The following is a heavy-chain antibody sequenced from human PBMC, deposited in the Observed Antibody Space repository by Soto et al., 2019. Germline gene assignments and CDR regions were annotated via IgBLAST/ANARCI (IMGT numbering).Heavy chain of an antibody. CDR3: ARLVVTTARDAFDI. CDR2: INHGGTA. D-gene: IGHD3-22*01. Sequence: SETLSLTCAVHGGSFTGFYWDWVRQPPGKGLEWIGEINHGGTANYNPSLKSRVSISVDTSKNQFSLKVSSVTAADTAVYYCARLVVTTARDAFDIWGQGTMVTVSS. J-gene: IGHJ3*02. V-gene: IGHV4-34*01. CDR1: GGSFTGFY.